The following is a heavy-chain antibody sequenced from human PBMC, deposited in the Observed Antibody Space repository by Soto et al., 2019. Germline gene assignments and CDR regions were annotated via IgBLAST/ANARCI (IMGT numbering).Heavy chain of an antibody. CDR3: ARAGNVDIVVVPAANSPSYYYYGMDV. CDR2: TYYRSKWYN. D-gene: IGHD2-2*03. CDR1: GDSVSSNSAA. J-gene: IGHJ6*02. V-gene: IGHV6-1*01. Sequence: SQTLSLTCVISGDSVSSNSAAWNWIRQSPSRGLEWLGRTYYRSKWYNDYAVSVKSRITINPDTSKNQFSLQLNSVTPEDTAVYYCARAGNVDIVVVPAANSPSYYYYGMDVWGQVTTVTV.